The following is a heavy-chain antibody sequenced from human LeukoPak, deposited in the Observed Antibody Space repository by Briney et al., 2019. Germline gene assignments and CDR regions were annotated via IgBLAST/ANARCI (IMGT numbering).Heavy chain of an antibody. Sequence: PGGSLRLSCAASGFTFSSYEMNWVRQAPGKGLEWVSFISGSGGSTYYADSVKGRFNISRDNSKNILYLQMNSLRAEDTAVYYCAKDLRGNLGIAAAGFDYWGQGTLVTVSS. D-gene: IGHD6-13*01. CDR3: AKDLRGNLGIAAAGFDY. V-gene: IGHV3-23*01. J-gene: IGHJ4*02. CDR1: GFTFSSYE. CDR2: ISGSGGST.